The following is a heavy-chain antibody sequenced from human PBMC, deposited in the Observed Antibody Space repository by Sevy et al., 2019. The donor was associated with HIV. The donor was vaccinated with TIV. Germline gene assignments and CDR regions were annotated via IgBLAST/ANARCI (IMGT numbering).Heavy chain of an antibody. CDR3: ARDWGSVH. J-gene: IGHJ4*02. V-gene: IGHV3-7*01. Sequence: GGSLRLSCTASGFTFSTYWLTWVRRAPGKGWGGVANKKQDGSEKYYVDSVKGRFTISRDNAKNSLYLQMNSLRAEDTAVYYCARDWGSVHWGQGTLVTVSS. CDR2: KKQDGSEK. D-gene: IGHD3-16*01. CDR1: GFTFSTYW.